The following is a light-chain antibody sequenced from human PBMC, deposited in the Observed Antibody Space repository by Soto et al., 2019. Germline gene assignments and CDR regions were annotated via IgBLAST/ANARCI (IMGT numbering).Light chain of an antibody. CDR2: GAS. J-gene: IGKJ1*01. V-gene: IGKV3-20*01. Sequence: EIVMTQSPATLSVSPGERATLSCRASQSISTNLAWYQQKPGQAPRLLIYGASSRATGIPDRFSGSGSGTDFTLTISRLEPEDFVVYYCQQYGSSRTFGQGTKVDIK. CDR3: QQYGSSRT. CDR1: QSISTN.